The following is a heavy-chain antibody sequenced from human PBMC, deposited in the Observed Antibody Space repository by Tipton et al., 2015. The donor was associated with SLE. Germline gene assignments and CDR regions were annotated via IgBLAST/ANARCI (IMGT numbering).Heavy chain of an antibody. J-gene: IGHJ5*02. D-gene: IGHD5-12*01. V-gene: IGHV3-11*06. CDR2: ISSSSSYT. Sequence: GSLRLSCAASGFTFSDYYMSWIRQAPGKGLEWVSYISSSSSYTNYADSVKGRFTISRDNAKNSLYLQMNSLRAEDTAVYYCARDLGYADNWFDPWGQGTLVTVSS. CDR3: ARDLGYADNWFDP. CDR1: GFTFSDYY.